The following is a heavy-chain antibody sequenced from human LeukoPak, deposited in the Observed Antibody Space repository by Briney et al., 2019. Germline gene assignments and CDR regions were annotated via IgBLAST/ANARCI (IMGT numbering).Heavy chain of an antibody. CDR1: GYTFTSYY. J-gene: IGHJ5*02. CDR3: ARRSSKGNWFDP. Sequence: ASVKVSCKASGYTFTSYYMHWVRQAPGQGLEWMGIINPSGGSTSYAQKFQGRVTMTRDMSTSTVYMELSSLRSEDTAVYYCARRSSKGNWFDPWGQGTLVTVSS. V-gene: IGHV1-46*01. D-gene: IGHD2-2*01. CDR2: INPSGGST.